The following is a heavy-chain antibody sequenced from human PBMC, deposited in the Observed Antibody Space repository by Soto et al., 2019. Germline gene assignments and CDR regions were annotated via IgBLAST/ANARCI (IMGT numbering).Heavy chain of an antibody. D-gene: IGHD6-25*01. V-gene: IGHV3-33*01. CDR1: EFTFSNYG. CDR3: AREAAEADAFDI. CDR2: IWYDGSNK. Sequence: GGSLRLSCAASEFTFSNYGMHWVRQAPGKGLEWVAVIWYDGSNKDYADSVKGRFTISRDNSKNTLYLQMNSLRAEDTAVYYCAREAAEADAFDIWGQGSMVTGS. J-gene: IGHJ3*02.